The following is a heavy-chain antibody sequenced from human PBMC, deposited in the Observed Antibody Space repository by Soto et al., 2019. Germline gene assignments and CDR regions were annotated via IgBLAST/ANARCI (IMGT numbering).Heavy chain of an antibody. J-gene: IGHJ6*02. Sequence: QVQLVQSGAEVKKPGASVKVSCKASGYTFTSYDINWVRQATGQGLEWMGWMNPNSGNTGYAQKFQGRVTMTRNTSKSKADMELSSLRSEDTDVYYCARGDIVLVPAAMTYYYYYGMDVWGQGTTVTVSS. CDR3: ARGDIVLVPAAMTYYYYYGMDV. D-gene: IGHD2-2*01. CDR2: MNPNSGNT. V-gene: IGHV1-8*01. CDR1: GYTFTSYD.